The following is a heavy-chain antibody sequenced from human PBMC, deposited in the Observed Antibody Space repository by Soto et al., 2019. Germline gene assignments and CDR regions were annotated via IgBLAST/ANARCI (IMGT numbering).Heavy chain of an antibody. V-gene: IGHV3-30*03. CDR3: VRMVHDYFDY. D-gene: IGHD2-8*01. Sequence: PGAPRILSWPASGFTFSSYGMHWVRQAPGKGLEWVAVISYDGSNKYYADSVKGRFTISRDNSKNTLYLQMNSLRAEDTAVYYCVRMVHDYFDYSGQGTLV. J-gene: IGHJ4*02. CDR1: GFTFSSYG. CDR2: ISYDGSNK.